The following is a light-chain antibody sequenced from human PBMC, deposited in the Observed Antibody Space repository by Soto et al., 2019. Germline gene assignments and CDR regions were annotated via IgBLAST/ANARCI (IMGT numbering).Light chain of an antibody. CDR3: QQYNNWPPWT. J-gene: IGKJ1*01. CDR1: QSVSSN. CDR2: GAS. V-gene: IGKV3-15*01. Sequence: EIVMTQSPATLSVSPGERATLSCRASQSVSSNLAWYQQKPGQAPRLLIYGASTRATGIQARFSGGGSGTEFTLPISSLQSEDFAVYYCQQYNNWPPWTFGQGTKVEIK.